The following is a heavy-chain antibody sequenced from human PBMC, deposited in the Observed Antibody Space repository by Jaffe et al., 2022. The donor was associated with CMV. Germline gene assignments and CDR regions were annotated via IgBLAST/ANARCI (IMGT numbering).Heavy chain of an antibody. V-gene: IGHV3-33*08. Sequence: QVQLVESGGGVVQPGRSLRLSCAASGFTFSSYGMHWVRQAPGKGLEWVAVIWYDGSNKYYADSVKGRFTISRDNSKNTLYLQMNSLRAEDTAVYYCARDYGDYRGVGYWGQGTLVTVSS. CDR2: IWYDGSNK. D-gene: IGHD4-17*01. CDR1: GFTFSSYG. CDR3: ARDYGDYRGVGY. J-gene: IGHJ4*02.